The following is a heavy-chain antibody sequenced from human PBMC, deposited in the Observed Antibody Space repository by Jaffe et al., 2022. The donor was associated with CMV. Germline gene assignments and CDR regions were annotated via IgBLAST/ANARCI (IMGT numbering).Heavy chain of an antibody. V-gene: IGHV4-34*01. CDR3: ARGRFFAGVGFYYYYGMDV. CDR1: GGSFSGYY. J-gene: IGHJ6*02. CDR2: INHSGST. D-gene: IGHD2-15*01. Sequence: QVQLQQWGAGLLKPSETLSLTCAVYGGSFSGYYWSWIRQPPGKGLEWIGEINHSGSTNYNPSLKSRVTISVDTSKNQFSLKLSSVTAADTAVYYCARGRFFAGVGFYYYYGMDVWGQGTTVTVSS.